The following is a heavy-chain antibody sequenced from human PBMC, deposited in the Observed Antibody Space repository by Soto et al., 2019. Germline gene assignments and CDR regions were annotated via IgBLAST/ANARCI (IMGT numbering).Heavy chain of an antibody. J-gene: IGHJ4*02. Sequence: EVQLVESGGGLVQPGRSLRLSCAASGFTFDDYAMHWVRQAPGKGPEWVSGISWNSGSVGYADSVPGRFTISRDNSRDSGYVQVIGLRPQDTALYYCANDVSPSGSFFHYSGQGPLVTVSS. D-gene: IGHD3-10*01. CDR2: ISWNSGSV. V-gene: IGHV3-9*01. CDR3: ANDVSPSGSFFHY. CDR1: GFTFDDYA.